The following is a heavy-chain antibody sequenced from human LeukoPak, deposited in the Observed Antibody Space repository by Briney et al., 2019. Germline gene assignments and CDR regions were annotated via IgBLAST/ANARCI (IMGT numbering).Heavy chain of an antibody. CDR1: GGSISSYY. V-gene: IGHV4-4*07. D-gene: IGHD3-3*01. J-gene: IGHJ4*02. CDR2: IYTSGST. Sequence: SETLSLTCIVSGGSISSYYWSWIRQPAGKGLEWIGRIYTSGSTNYNPSLKSRVTMSVDTSKNQFSLKLSSVTAADTAVYYCARLSLHLLEWSPTKGKEMHYFDYWGQGTLVTVSS. CDR3: ARLSLHLLEWSPTKGKEMHYFDY.